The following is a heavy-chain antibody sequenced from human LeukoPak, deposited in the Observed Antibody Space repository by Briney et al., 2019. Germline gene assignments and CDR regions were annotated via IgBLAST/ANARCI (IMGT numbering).Heavy chain of an antibody. Sequence: PGGTLRLSCAASGFTFSSYDMSWVRQAPGKGLVWVSRINSDGSSTSYADSVKGRFTISRDNAKNTLYLQMNSLRAEDTAVYYCARGEEYCSSTSCYADDAFDIWGQGTMVTVSS. V-gene: IGHV3-74*01. CDR2: INSDGSST. D-gene: IGHD2-2*01. CDR1: GFTFSSYD. J-gene: IGHJ3*02. CDR3: ARGEEYCSSTSCYADDAFDI.